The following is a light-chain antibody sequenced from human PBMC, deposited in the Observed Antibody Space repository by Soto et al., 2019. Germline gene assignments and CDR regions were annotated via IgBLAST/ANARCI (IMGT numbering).Light chain of an antibody. CDR1: QDISTW. CDR2: KAS. V-gene: IGKV1-5*03. Sequence: DIPMTQSPSTLSASAGDRVNITCRASQDISTWLAWYQQKPGKAPKLLIYKASSLESEVPSRFSGSGSWTEFPLTFNSLQPDDFASYFCQQYNTYPFTFGPGTILEIQ. CDR3: QQYNTYPFT. J-gene: IGKJ2*01.